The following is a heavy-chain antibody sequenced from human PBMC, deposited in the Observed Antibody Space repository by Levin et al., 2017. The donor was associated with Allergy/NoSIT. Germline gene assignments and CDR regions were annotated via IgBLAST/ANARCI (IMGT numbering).Heavy chain of an antibody. CDR3: ARGGELSLLRLDHAFDY. D-gene: IGHD3-16*02. Sequence: SVKVSCKASGGTFSSYAISWVRQAPGQGLEWMGGIIPIFGTANYAQKFQGRVTITADKSTSTAYMELSSLRSEDTAVYYCARGGELSLLRLDHAFDYWGQGTLVTVSS. CDR2: IIPIFGTA. CDR1: GGTFSSYA. J-gene: IGHJ4*02. V-gene: IGHV1-69*06.